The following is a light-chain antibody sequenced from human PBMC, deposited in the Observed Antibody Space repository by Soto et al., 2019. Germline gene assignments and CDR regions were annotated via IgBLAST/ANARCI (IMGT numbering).Light chain of an antibody. Sequence: QSVLTQPASVSGPPGQSITISCTGTSSDVGGYNYVSWYQQHPGKAPKLMISEVSHRPSGVSNRFSGSKSGNTASLTISGLQAEDEADYYCSSYTTSGTYVFGAGTKVTVL. V-gene: IGLV2-14*01. CDR2: EVS. J-gene: IGLJ1*01. CDR1: SSDVGGYNY. CDR3: SSYTTSGTYV.